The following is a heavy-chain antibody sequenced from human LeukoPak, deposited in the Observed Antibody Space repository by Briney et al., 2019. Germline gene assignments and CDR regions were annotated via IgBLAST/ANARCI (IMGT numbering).Heavy chain of an antibody. CDR1: GYTFTNYG. V-gene: IGHV1-18*01. D-gene: IGHD1-26*01. CDR2: INTYNGNT. J-gene: IGHJ4*02. Sequence: ASVKVSCKASGYTFTNYGITWMRQAPGQGLEWMGWINTYNGNTNYAQKLQGRVTITTDTSTSTAYMGLRSLRSDDTAVFYCARDLVDGVGAPGAYWGQGALVTVSS. CDR3: ARDLVDGVGAPGAY.